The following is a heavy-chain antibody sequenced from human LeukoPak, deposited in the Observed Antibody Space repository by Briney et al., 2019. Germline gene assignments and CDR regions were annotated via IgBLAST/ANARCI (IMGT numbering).Heavy chain of an antibody. D-gene: IGHD6-19*01. J-gene: IGHJ4*02. CDR1: GFTFSSYS. V-gene: IGHV3-21*01. CDR3: ARASSGWYSRRYYFDY. Sequence: PGRSLRLSCAASGFTFSSYSMNWVRQAPGKGLEWVSSISSSSSYIYYADSVKGRFTISRDNAKNSLYLQMNSLRAEDTAVYYCARASSGWYSRRYYFDYWGQGTLVTVSS. CDR2: ISSSSSYI.